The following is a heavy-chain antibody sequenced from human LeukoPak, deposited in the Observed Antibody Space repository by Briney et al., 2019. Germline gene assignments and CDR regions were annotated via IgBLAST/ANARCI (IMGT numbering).Heavy chain of an antibody. CDR3: ARQNALTAATDY. V-gene: IGHV4-39*01. D-gene: IGHD6-25*01. CDR1: GGSISSSNYY. CDR2: IYYSGNT. Sequence: SETLSLTCTVSGGSISSSNYYWGWIRQPPGRGLEWIGSIYYSGNTYYNPSLKSRVTISVDTSKNQFSLKLSSVTAADTAVYYCARQNALTAATDYWGQGTLVTVSS. J-gene: IGHJ4*02.